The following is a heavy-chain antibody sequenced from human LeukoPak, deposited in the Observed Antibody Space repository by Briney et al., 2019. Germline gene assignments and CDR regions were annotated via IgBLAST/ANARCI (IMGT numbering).Heavy chain of an antibody. CDR1: GFTFSSYG. CDR2: ISYDGSNK. D-gene: IGHD3-10*01. J-gene: IGHJ4*02. V-gene: IGHV3-30*18. Sequence: GRSLRLSCAASGFTFSSYGMRWVRQAPGKGLEWVAVISYDGSNKYYADSVKGRFTISRDNSKNTLYLQMNSLRAEDTAVYYCANLPHYYGSGSYYSVDYWGQGTLVTVSS. CDR3: ANLPHYYGSGSYYSVDY.